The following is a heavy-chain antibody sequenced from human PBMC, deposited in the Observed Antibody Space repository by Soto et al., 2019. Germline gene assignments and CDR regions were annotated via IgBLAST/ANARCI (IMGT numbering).Heavy chain of an antibody. CDR1: GYTFSSYY. J-gene: IGHJ4*02. CDR2: INPSGGTT. Sequence: QVQLVQSGAEVKQPGASVKVSCKASGYTFSSYYIHWVRQAPGQGPEWMGIINPSGGTTSNAQEFRGRVTMTRDTSTSTVYMEVSSLRSEDTAVYYCARGGSSSWGYYFDYWGQGTLVTVSS. CDR3: ARGGSSSWGYYFDY. V-gene: IGHV1-46*01. D-gene: IGHD6-13*01.